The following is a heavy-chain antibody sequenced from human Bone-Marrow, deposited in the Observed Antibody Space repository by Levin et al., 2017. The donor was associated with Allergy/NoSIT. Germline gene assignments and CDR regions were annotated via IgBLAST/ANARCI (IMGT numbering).Heavy chain of an antibody. CDR2: ITSSGSII. J-gene: IGHJ4*02. V-gene: IGHV3-11*01. CDR1: GFTFSDYY. Sequence: GGSLRLSCAASGFTFSDYYFTWIRQPPGKGLEWVSYITSSGSIIYYADSVKGRFTISGDNAKNSLFLQMNSLRVEDTAVYYCARGHYSGSHFGLFGHWGQGTLVTVSS. D-gene: IGHD1-26*01. CDR3: ARGHYSGSHFGLFGH.